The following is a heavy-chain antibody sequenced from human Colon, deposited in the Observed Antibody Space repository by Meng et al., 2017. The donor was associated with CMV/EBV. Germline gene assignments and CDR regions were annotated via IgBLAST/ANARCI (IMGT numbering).Heavy chain of an antibody. Sequence: GGSLRLSCAASAFTFSSYSMNWVRQAPGKGLEWVSSISSSSSYIYYADSVKGRFTISRDNAKNSLYLQMNSLRAEDTAVYYCARDLDRTSSNYYYGMDVWGQGTTVTVSS. CDR1: AFTFSSYS. D-gene: IGHD2-2*01. CDR2: ISSSSSYI. V-gene: IGHV3-21*01. CDR3: ARDLDRTSSNYYYGMDV. J-gene: IGHJ6*02.